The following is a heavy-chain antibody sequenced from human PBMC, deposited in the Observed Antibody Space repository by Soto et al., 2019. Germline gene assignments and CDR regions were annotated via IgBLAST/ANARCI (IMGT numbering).Heavy chain of an antibody. CDR2: IIPIFGTA. CDR3: ASSGRYSDGMVV. Sequence: QVQLVQSGAEVKKPGSSVKVSCKASGGTFSSYAISWVRQATGQGLEWMGGIIPIFGTANYAQKLQGRVTITADKSTSTAYMELSSPRSEDTAVDFCASSGRYSDGMVVWGQGATVTVSS. CDR1: GGTFSSYA. J-gene: IGHJ6*02. D-gene: IGHD3-9*01. V-gene: IGHV1-69*06.